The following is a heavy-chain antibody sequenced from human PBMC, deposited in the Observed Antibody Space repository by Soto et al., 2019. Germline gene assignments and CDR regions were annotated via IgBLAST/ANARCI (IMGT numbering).Heavy chain of an antibody. J-gene: IGHJ4*02. CDR2: ISYTGNT. D-gene: IGHD3-22*01. CDR1: GDSISSYD. CDR3: ARAPAYYYQSSAFFDA. Sequence: SETLSLTCSVSGDSISSYDWSWIRQPPGKGLEWIGYISYTGNTNSNPSLQSRVTISADTSKNQFSLKMSSVTAADTAVYYCARAPAYYYQSSAFFDAWGQGTLVTVSS. V-gene: IGHV4-59*01.